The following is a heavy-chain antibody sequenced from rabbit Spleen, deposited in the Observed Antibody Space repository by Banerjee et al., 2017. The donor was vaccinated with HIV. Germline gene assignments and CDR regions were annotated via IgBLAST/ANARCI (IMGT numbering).Heavy chain of an antibody. V-gene: IGHV1S40*01. D-gene: IGHD8-1*01. CDR3: ARDTGSSFSSYGMDL. CDR1: GFSFSSSDY. J-gene: IGHJ6*01. Sequence: QSLEESGGDLVKPGASLTLTCTASGFSFSSSDYMCWVRQAPGKGLEWISCIYGGSSGSTYYASWAKGRFTISKTSSTTVTLQMTSLTVADTATYFCARDTGSSFSSYGMDLWGPGTLVTVS. CDR2: IYGGSSGST.